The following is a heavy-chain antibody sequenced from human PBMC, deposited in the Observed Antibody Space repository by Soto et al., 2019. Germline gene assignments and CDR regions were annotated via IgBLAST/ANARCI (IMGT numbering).Heavy chain of an antibody. CDR2: ISSDGTNT. V-gene: IGHV3-30*14. D-gene: IGHD6-19*01. J-gene: IGHJ4*02. CDR1: GFPFSTYA. CDR3: AREYAVAGLEY. Sequence: QVQLVESGGDVVQPGRSLRLSCTASGFPFSTYAMHWVRQAPGKGLEWVAVISSDGTNTYYADFVKGRFTISRDNSKNRLYLEMNCLRNEDTAVYNCAREYAVAGLEYWGQGDMVTVSA.